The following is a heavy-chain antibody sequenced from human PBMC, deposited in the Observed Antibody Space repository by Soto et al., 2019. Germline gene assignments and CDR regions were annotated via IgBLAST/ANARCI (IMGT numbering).Heavy chain of an antibody. CDR2: VXXTXXX. Sequence: SETLSLTCDVSGASITTYYWTWIRQAPRKGLXWIXXVXXTXXXXXNXXLKSRVTISVDTSKNQFSLNTNSVTAADTAVYYCARRLFGSGWTLDSWGQGALVTVSS. J-gene: IGHJ4*02. CDR3: ARRLFGSGWTLDS. V-gene: IGHV4-59*01. CDR1: GASITTYY. D-gene: IGHD6-19*01.